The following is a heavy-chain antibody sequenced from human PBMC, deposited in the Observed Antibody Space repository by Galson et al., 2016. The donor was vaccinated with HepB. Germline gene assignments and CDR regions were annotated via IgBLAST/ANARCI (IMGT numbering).Heavy chain of an antibody. V-gene: IGHV3-21*01. CDR1: GFTFSSYS. J-gene: IGHJ5*02. Sequence: SLRLSCAASGFTFSSYSMNWVRQAPGKGLEWVSSISGSNSYIYYADSVKGRFTISRDNAKNSLYLQMNSLRAEDTAVYYCARGREFIAVTGSRWFDPWGQGTLVTLSS. CDR2: ISGSNSYI. CDR3: ARGREFIAVTGSRWFDP. D-gene: IGHD6-19*01.